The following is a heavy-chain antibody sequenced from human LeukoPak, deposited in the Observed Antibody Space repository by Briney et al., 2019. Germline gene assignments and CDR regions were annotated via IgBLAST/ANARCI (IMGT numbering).Heavy chain of an antibody. CDR3: AKEFNRGLPDY. CDR1: GFTFSTYG. J-gene: IGHJ4*02. CDR2: ISYDGSNE. D-gene: IGHD2-21*01. Sequence: GGALRLSCAASGFTFSTYGMHWVRQAPGKGLEWVAVISYDGSNEYYADSVKGRFTISRDNSKNTLYLQMSSLRAEDTAVYYCAKEFNRGLPDYWGQGTLVTVPS. V-gene: IGHV3-30*18.